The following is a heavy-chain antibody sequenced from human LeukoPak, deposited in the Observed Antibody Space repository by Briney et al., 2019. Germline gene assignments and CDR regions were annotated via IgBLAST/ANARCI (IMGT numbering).Heavy chain of an antibody. J-gene: IGHJ6*03. D-gene: IGHD3-9*01. CDR1: GFTFSSYG. Sequence: GGSLRLSCAASGFTFSSYGMHWVRQAPGKGLEWVAFIRYDGSNKYYADSVKGRFTISRDNSKNTLYLQMNSLRAEDTAVYYCAKWGSYDILTGYSPRGYYYYMDVWGKGTTVTISS. V-gene: IGHV3-30*02. CDR2: IRYDGSNK. CDR3: AKWGSYDILTGYSPRGYYYYMDV.